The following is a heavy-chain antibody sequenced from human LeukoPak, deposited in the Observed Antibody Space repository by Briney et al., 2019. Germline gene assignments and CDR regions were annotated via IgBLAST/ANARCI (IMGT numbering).Heavy chain of an antibody. J-gene: IGHJ4*02. CDR3: ASQGRDYYDSSGYPFDY. CDR2: INPNSGGT. V-gene: IGHV1-2*06. Sequence: ASVEVSCKASGYTFTGYYMHWVRQAPGQGLEWMGRINPNSGGTNNAQEFQGRVTMTRDTSISTAYMELSRLRSDDTAVYYCASQGRDYYDSSGYPFDYWGQGTLVTVSS. D-gene: IGHD3-22*01. CDR1: GYTFTGYY.